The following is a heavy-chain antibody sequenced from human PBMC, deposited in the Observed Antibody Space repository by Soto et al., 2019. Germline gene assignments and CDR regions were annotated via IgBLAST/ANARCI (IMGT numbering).Heavy chain of an antibody. J-gene: IGHJ5*02. D-gene: IGHD7-27*01. CDR2: INHSGST. CDR1: VGKDSRSY. V-gene: IGHV4-34*01. CDR3: ARGVVWGYKWFDL. Sequence: TYDGCVGKDSRSYWTWIHQPPGTGLGWIGEINHSGSTNYNPSLKSRVTISVDTSKNQFSLKLTSVTAADTAVYYCARGVVWGYKWFDLWGQGTLVTVSS.